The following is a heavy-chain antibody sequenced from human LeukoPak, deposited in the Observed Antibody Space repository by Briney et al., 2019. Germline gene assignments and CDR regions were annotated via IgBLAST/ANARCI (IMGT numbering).Heavy chain of an antibody. V-gene: IGHV3-23*01. CDR3: ARELVSLGTGYFDL. J-gene: IGHJ2*01. D-gene: IGHD7-27*01. Sequence: PGGSLRLCCEASGFTFGTYGMTWVRQAPGKWLEWVSGITGSSTWTYYADSVRGRFTISRDNSKNTLHLQMNNLTADDTAIYYCARELVSLGTGYFDLWGRGTLVTVSS. CDR1: GFTFGTYG. CDR2: ITGSSTWT.